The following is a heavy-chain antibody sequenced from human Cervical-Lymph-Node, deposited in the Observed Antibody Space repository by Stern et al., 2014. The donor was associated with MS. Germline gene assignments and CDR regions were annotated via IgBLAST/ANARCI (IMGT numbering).Heavy chain of an antibody. D-gene: IGHD2/OR15-2a*01. Sequence: EVQLVESGGGPVQPGESLRLSCAASGFTFRIYAMAWVRQAPGKGLEWVSGISGSNGNTYYADSVKGRFTISRDNAKNTLFLQMSSLTAEDAAIYFCARDPNSSRYFDLWGRGTLVAVSS. CDR1: GFTFRIYA. CDR3: ARDPNSSRYFDL. V-gene: IGHV3-23*04. CDR2: ISGSNGNT. J-gene: IGHJ2*01.